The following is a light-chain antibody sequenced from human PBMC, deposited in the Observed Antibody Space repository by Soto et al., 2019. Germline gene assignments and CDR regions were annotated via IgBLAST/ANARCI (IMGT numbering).Light chain of an antibody. V-gene: IGLV7-46*01. CDR2: DTS. Sequence: QALVTQEPSVTVSPGGTVTLTCDSSTGTVTSTHYPYWLQQKPGQVPRALIYDTSGKHSWTPARFSGSLLGGKPALILSGAQPEDEADYYCSLSYSGVRVFGGGTQLTVL. CDR3: SLSYSGVRV. CDR1: TGTVTSTHY. J-gene: IGLJ3*02.